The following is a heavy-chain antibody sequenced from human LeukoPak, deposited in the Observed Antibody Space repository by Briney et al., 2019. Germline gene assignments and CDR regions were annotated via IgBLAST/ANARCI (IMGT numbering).Heavy chain of an antibody. V-gene: IGHV3-21*01. CDR2: ISSSSSYI. D-gene: IGHD3-10*01. Sequence: GGSLRLSCAASGFTFSSYSMNWVRQAPGKGLEWVSSISSSSSYIYYADSVKGRFTIFRDNAKNSLYLQMNSLRAEDTAVYYCARSGVDYYYYMDVWGKGTTVTVSS. CDR1: GFTFSSYS. J-gene: IGHJ6*03. CDR3: ARSGVDYYYYMDV.